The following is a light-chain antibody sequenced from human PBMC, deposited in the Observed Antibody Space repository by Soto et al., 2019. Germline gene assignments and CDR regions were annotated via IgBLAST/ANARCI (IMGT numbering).Light chain of an antibody. CDR2: YAS. J-gene: IGKJ5*01. CDR3: QQYTNWPPIT. V-gene: IGKV3-15*01. Sequence: EIMMTQSPATLSVSPGERATLSCRASQSVRNNLAWYQQRRGQAPRLLIYYASTRATGLPARFSGSGSGTEFTLTTSSLQSEDSAPYYCQQYTNWPPITFGQGTRLEIK. CDR1: QSVRNN.